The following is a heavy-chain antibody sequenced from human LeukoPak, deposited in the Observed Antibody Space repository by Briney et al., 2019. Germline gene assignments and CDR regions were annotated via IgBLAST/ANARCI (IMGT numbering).Heavy chain of an antibody. J-gene: IGHJ4*02. CDR2: ISSNGGST. CDR1: GFTFSSYA. CDR3: ARVIGGYSYGPFDY. D-gene: IGHD5-18*01. Sequence: GGSLRLSCAASGFTFSSYAMHWVRQAPGKGPEYVSAISSNGGSTYYANSVKGRFTISRDNSKNTLYLQMGSLRAEDMAVYYCARVIGGYSYGPFDYWGQGTLVTVSS. V-gene: IGHV3-64*01.